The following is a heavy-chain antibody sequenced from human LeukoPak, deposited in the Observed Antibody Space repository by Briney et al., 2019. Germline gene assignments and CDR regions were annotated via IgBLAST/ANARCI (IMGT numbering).Heavy chain of an antibody. CDR2: ISGSGGST. J-gene: IGHJ4*02. CDR3: AKGDYCSGGSCYTFDY. CDR1: GFTFSSCA. V-gene: IGHV3-23*01. D-gene: IGHD2-15*01. Sequence: GGSLRLSCAASGFTFSSCAMSWVRQAPGKGLEWVSAISGSGGSTYYADSVKGRFTISRDNSKNTLYLQMNSLRAEDTAVYYCAKGDYCSGGSCYTFDYWGQGTLVTVSS.